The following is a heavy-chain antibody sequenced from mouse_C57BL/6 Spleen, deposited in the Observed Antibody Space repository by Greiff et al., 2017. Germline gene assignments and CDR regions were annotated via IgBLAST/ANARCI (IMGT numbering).Heavy chain of an antibody. V-gene: IGHV1-22*01. D-gene: IGHD2-4*01. J-gene: IGHJ1*03. CDR1: GYTFTDYN. CDR3: ARWGYDYDWYFDV. Sequence: EVKLMESGPELVKPGASVKMSCKASGYTFTDYNMHWVKQSHGKSLEWIGYINPNNGGTSYNQKFKGKATLTVNKSSSTAYMELRSLTSEDSAVYYCARWGYDYDWYFDVWGTGTTVTVSS. CDR2: INPNNGGT.